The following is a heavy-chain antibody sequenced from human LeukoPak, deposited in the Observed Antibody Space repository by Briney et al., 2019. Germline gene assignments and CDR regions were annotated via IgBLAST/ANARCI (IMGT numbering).Heavy chain of an antibody. Sequence: GGSLRLSCAASGFIFNNYAMNWVRQAPGKGLEWVSAISGSGGTTDYADSVKGRFTISRDNSKNTLYLQVNSLRAEDTAVYYCAKIGVSDYDFWSGHSFDYWGQGTLVTVSS. V-gene: IGHV3-23*01. D-gene: IGHD3-3*01. CDR1: GFIFNNYA. J-gene: IGHJ4*02. CDR3: AKIGVSDYDFWSGHSFDY. CDR2: ISGSGGTT.